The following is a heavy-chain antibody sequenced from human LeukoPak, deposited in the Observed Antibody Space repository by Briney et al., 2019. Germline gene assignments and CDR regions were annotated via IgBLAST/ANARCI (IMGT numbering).Heavy chain of an antibody. D-gene: IGHD6-13*01. Sequence: SETLSLTCTVSGGSISSSSYSWGWIRQPPGKGLEWIVSIYYSGSTYYNPSLKSRVTISVDTSKNQFSLKLSSVTAADTAVYYCARISHIAAAAYYYYGMDVWGQGTTVTVSS. J-gene: IGHJ6*02. CDR1: GGSISSSSYS. CDR3: ARISHIAAAAYYYYGMDV. V-gene: IGHV4-39*01. CDR2: IYYSGST.